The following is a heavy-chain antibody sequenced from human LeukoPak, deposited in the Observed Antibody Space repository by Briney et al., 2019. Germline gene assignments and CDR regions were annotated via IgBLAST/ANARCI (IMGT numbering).Heavy chain of an antibody. CDR1: GFTFSNAW. CDR2: IKSKTDGGTT. D-gene: IGHD3-22*01. CDR3: TTARGYYDSSGLYYFDY. V-gene: IGHV3-15*01. J-gene: IGHJ4*02. Sequence: GGPLRLSCAASGFTFSNAWMSWVRQAPGKGLEWVGRIKSKTDGGTTDYAAPVKGRFTISRDDSKNTLYLQMNSLKTEDTAVYYCTTARGYYDSSGLYYFDYWGQGTLVTVSS.